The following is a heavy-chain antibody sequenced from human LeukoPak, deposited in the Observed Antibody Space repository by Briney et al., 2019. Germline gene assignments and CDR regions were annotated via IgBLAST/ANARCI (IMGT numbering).Heavy chain of an antibody. D-gene: IGHD6-19*01. CDR2: IIPIFGTA. Sequence: SVKVSCKASGGTFSSYAISWVRQAPGQGLEWMGGIIPIFGTANYAQKFQGRVTITADESTSTAYMELSSLRSEDTAVYYCARGYTVAGTQPFDYWGQGTLVTVSS. V-gene: IGHV1-69*01. CDR3: ARGYTVAGTQPFDY. J-gene: IGHJ4*02. CDR1: GGTFSSYA.